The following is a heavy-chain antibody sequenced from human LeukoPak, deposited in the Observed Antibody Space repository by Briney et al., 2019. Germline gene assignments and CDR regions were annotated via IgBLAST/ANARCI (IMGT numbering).Heavy chain of an antibody. Sequence: KTGGTLRLSCEASRFTFSTYSMIWVRQAPGKGLEWGTSLNSGGTSMYYADSMKGRFTISRHNAKNSLYLQMNRLRADDAAIYQCAGDDGETTAWYYFDYWGQGTLVTVSS. V-gene: IGHV3-21*01. D-gene: IGHD3-10*01. CDR3: AGDDGETTAWYYFDY. J-gene: IGHJ4*02. CDR2: LNSGGTSM. CDR1: RFTFSTYS.